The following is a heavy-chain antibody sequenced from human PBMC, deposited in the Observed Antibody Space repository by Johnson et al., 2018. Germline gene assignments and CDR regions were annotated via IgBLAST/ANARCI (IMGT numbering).Heavy chain of an antibody. J-gene: IGHJ6*02. V-gene: IGHV3-33*08. CDR3: ARQREAVAGLYRVDG. D-gene: IGHD6-19*01. CDR1: GFNFDTYG. Sequence: VQLVETGGGVVQPGRSLRLSCAASGFNFDTYGLHWVRQAPGKGLEWVAVLWYDGSNKYYGDSVKGRFTISRDDPKNTLYLQMDSLRDADRAVYYCARQREAVAGLYRVDGGGQGTTVTVS. CDR2: LWYDGSNK.